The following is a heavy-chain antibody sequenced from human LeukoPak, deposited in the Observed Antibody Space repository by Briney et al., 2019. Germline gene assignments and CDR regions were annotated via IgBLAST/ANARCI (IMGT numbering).Heavy chain of an antibody. CDR2: INHSGST. V-gene: IGHV4-34*01. D-gene: IGHD5-18*01. Sequence: SETLSLTCAVYGGSFSGYYWSWIRQPPGKGLEWIGEINHSGSTNYNPSLKSRVTISVDTSKYQFSLKLSSVTAADTAVYYCARAGSYGYDYWGQGTLVTVSS. J-gene: IGHJ4*02. CDR1: GGSFSGYY. CDR3: ARAGSYGYDY.